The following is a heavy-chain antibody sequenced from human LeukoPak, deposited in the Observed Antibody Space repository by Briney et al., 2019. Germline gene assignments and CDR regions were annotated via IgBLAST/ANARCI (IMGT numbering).Heavy chain of an antibody. CDR2: IYRSRTT. D-gene: IGHD3-22*01. V-gene: IGHV4-30-2*01. J-gene: IGHJ4*02. Sequence: LSLTCGVSGDSCSSGSFHWSWNAPPPGKGLEWIGYIYRSRTTHANTSLKSRTTISAETSKTQYSQLLSSMTDATAAYYYCARANYYYDSSGYYYNYYFDSWGQGALVTVSS. CDR3: ARANYYYDSSGYYYNYYFDS. CDR1: GDSCSSGSFH.